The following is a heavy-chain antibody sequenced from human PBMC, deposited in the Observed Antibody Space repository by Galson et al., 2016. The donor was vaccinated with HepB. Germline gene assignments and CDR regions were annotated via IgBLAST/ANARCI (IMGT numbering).Heavy chain of an antibody. J-gene: IGHJ3*02. CDR3: ARDVVIGEALVAFDI. Sequence: SLRLSCAASGFAFSSHWMNWVRQAPGKGREWVANINRDGSEKYFVDSVKGRFTISRENVKNSLYLQMNSLRAEDTAVYFCARDVVIGEALVAFDIWGQGTMVTVSS. V-gene: IGHV3-7*03. CDR2: INRDGSEK. CDR1: GFAFSSHW. D-gene: IGHD2-21*01.